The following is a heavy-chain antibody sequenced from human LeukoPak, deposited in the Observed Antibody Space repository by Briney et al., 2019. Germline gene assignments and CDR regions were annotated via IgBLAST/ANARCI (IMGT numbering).Heavy chain of an antibody. CDR2: IQQDGNEK. CDR1: GFTFSTYW. D-gene: IGHD6-6*01. CDR3: AKAFGSSTDYMDV. V-gene: IGHV3-7*03. Sequence: GGSLRLSCAASGFTFSTYWMSWVRQAPGKGLEWVANIQQDGNEKYYVDSVKGRFTISRDNSKNSLYLQMNSLRTEDTALYYCAKAFGSSTDYMDVWGKGTTVTVSS. J-gene: IGHJ6*03.